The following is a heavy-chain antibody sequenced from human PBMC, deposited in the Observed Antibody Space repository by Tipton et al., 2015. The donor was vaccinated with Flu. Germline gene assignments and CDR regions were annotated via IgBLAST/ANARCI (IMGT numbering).Heavy chain of an antibody. CDR2: INHSGGT. Sequence: TLSLTCAVFGESFSGYYGSWIRQSPGKGLEWIGEINHSGGTNYNPSLRSRITITVDRPKNHFPLRLTSVTAADTAVYYCARRDYSNYVSEPKNWFDSWGQGTLVTVSS. J-gene: IGHJ5*01. CDR3: ARRDYSNYVSEPKNWFDS. D-gene: IGHD4-11*01. CDR1: GESFSGYY. V-gene: IGHV4-34*01.